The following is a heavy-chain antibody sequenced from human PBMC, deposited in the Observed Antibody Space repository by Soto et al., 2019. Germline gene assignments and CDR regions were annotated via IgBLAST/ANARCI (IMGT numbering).Heavy chain of an antibody. D-gene: IGHD6-6*01. Sequence: QVQLQESGPGLVKPSETLSLTCTVSGGSVSSGSFYWSWIRQPPGKGLEWIGFIYDNRTFNYNSSLKSRVTISVDTSKHQSSLKLSSVPAADTAVYYCARVPPGYSSSHYFDFWCLGALVTVSS. CDR1: GGSVSSGSFY. CDR3: ARVPPGYSSSHYFDF. CDR2: IYDNRTF. J-gene: IGHJ4*02. V-gene: IGHV4-61*01.